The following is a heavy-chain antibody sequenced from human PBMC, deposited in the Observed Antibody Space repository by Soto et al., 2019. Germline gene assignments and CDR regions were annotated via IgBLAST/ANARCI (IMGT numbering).Heavy chain of an antibody. CDR3: APRELQTPWAPFQH. D-gene: IGHD1-26*01. CDR2: MNPNSGNT. J-gene: IGHJ1*01. CDR1: GYTFTSYD. V-gene: IGHV1-8*01. Sequence: ASVKVSCKASGYTFTSYDINWVRQATGQGLEWMGWMNPNSGNTGYAQKFQGRVTMTRNTSISTAYMELSSLRSEDTAVYYCAPRELQTPWAPFQHWGQGTLATVSS.